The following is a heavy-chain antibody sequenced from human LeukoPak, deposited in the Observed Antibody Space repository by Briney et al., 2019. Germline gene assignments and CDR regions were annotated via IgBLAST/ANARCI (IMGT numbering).Heavy chain of an antibody. V-gene: IGHV4-34*01. CDR3: ARRHEDYGDYVDY. D-gene: IGHD4-17*01. J-gene: IGHJ4*02. CDR1: GGSFSGYY. Sequence: PSETLSLTCAVYGGSFSGYYWSWIRQPPGKGLEWIGEINHSGSTNYNPSLKSRVTISVDTSKNQFSLKLSSVTAADTAVYYCARRHEDYGDYVDYWGQGTLVTVSS. CDR2: INHSGST.